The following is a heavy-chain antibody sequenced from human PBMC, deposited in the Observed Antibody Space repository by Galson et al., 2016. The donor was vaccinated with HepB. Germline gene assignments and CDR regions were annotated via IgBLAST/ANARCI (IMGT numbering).Heavy chain of an antibody. V-gene: IGHV3-30*18. J-gene: IGHJ4*02. CDR2: ISYDGSKK. D-gene: IGHD3-9*01. CDR3: AKNDILTGYSAFDY. Sequence: SLRLSCAASGFTFSSYGMNWVRQAPGKGLEWVAVISYDGSKKYYAGSAKGRFTISRDNSKNTLYLQMNSLRAEDTAVYYCAKNDILTGYSAFDYWGQGTLVTVSS. CDR1: GFTFSSYG.